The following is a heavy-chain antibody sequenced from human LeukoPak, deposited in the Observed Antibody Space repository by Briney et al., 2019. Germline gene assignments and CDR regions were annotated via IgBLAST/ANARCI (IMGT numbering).Heavy chain of an antibody. D-gene: IGHD4-17*01. CDR1: GFTFSSYS. J-gene: IGHJ4*02. Sequence: KAGGSLRLSCAASGFTFSSYSMNWVRQAPGKGLEWVSSISSSSSSYIYYADSVKGRFTISRDNAKNSLYQQMNSLRAEDTAVYYWARGFAGDYPGDYWGQGTLVTVS. CDR3: ARGFAGDYPGDY. CDR2: ISSSSSSYI. V-gene: IGHV3-21*01.